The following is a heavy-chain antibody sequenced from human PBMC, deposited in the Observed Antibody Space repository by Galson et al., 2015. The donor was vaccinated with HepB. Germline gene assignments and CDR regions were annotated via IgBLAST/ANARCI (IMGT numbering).Heavy chain of an antibody. D-gene: IGHD6-25*01. CDR2: IRQDGSEK. V-gene: IGHV3-7*03. CDR1: GFTFSAYW. J-gene: IGHJ2*01. CDR3: AKAAASYWYFDL. Sequence: SLRLSCVVSGFTFSAYWMSWVGQAPGKGLEWVADIRQDGSEKYYVDSVKGRFVILRDNAKESLYLQMNNLRADDTAVYYCAKAAASYWYFDLWGRGTLVTVSS.